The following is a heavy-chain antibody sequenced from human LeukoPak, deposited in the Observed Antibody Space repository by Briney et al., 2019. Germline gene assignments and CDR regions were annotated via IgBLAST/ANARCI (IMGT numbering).Heavy chain of an antibody. CDR3: AHRGPIVVVPAATHNIFDY. Sequence: SGPTLVNPTQTLTLTCTFSGFSLSTSGVGVGWIRQPPGKALEWLALIYWNDDKRYSPSLKSRLTITKDTSKNQVVLTMTNMDPVDTATYYCAHRGPIVVVPAATHNIFDYWGQGTLVTVSS. V-gene: IGHV2-5*01. J-gene: IGHJ4*02. CDR2: IYWNDDK. D-gene: IGHD2-2*01. CDR1: GFSLSTSGVG.